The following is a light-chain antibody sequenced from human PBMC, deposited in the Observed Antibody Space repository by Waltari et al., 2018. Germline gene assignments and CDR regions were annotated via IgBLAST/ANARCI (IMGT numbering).Light chain of an antibody. V-gene: IGKV1-39*01. CDR1: QSISSY. CDR2: AAS. CDR3: QQLNSYPPT. Sequence: DIQMTQSPSSLSASVGDRVTITCRASQSISSYLNWYQQKPGKAPKLLIYAASSLQSGVPSRFSGSGSGTDLTLTISSLQPEDFATYYCQQLNSYPPTFGGGTKVEIK. J-gene: IGKJ4*01.